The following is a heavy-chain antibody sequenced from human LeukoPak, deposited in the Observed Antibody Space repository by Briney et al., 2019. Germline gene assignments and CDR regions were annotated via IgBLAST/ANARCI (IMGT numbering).Heavy chain of an antibody. CDR1: GGSFRGYY. J-gene: IGHJ4*02. CDR2: INHSGST. V-gene: IGHV4-34*01. D-gene: IGHD3-10*01. CDR3: ARLITYGSGSYYNY. Sequence: PSETLSLTCAVYGGSFRGYYWSWIRQPPGKGLEWMGEINHSGSTNYNPSLKSRVTISVDTSKNQFSLKLGSVTAADTAVYYCARLITYGSGSYYNYWGQGTLVTVSS.